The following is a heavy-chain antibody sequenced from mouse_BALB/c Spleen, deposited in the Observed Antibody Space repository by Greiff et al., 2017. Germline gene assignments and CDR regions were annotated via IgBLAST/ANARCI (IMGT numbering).Heavy chain of an antibody. V-gene: IGHV3-2*02. CDR3: ARGGNSWYFDV. J-gene: IGHJ1*01. CDR2: ISYSGST. CDR1: GYSITSDYA. Sequence: EVQLQQSGPGLVKPSQSLSLTCTVTGYSITSDYAWNWIRQFPGNKLEWMGYISYSGSTSYNPSLKSRISITRDTSKNQFFLQLNSVTTEDTATYYCARGGNSWYFDVWGAGTTVTVSS. D-gene: IGHD2-1*01.